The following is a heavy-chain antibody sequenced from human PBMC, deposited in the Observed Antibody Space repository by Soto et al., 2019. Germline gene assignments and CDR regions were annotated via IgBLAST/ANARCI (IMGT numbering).Heavy chain of an antibody. J-gene: IGHJ6*02. CDR3: ARDYPPGPGGMDV. CDR1: GYTFTSYY. V-gene: IGHV1-46*01. Sequence: ASVKVSCKASGYTFTSYYMHWVRQAPGQGLKWMGIINPSGGSTSYAQKFQGRVTMTRDTSTSTVYMELSSLRSEDTAVYYCARDYPPGPGGMDVWGQGTTVTVSS. D-gene: IGHD3-10*01. CDR2: INPSGGST.